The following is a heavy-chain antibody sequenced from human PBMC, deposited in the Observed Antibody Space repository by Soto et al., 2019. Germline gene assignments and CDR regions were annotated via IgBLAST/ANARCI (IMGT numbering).Heavy chain of an antibody. V-gene: IGHV3-23*01. Sequence: VGSLTLSFPDYGFTFSSYAMGLVRQAPGKRLEWISAISGSGGSTYYADSVKGRFTISRDNSKNTLYLQMNSLRAEDTAVYYCAKDYLDFWSGYSPRGGYYYGMDVWGQGTTVTVSS. CDR3: AKDYLDFWSGYSPRGGYYYGMDV. CDR2: ISGSGGST. J-gene: IGHJ6*02. CDR1: GFTFSSYA. D-gene: IGHD3-3*01.